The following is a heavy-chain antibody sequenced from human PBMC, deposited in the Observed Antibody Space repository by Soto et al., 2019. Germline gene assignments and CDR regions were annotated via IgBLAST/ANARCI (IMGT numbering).Heavy chain of an antibody. Sequence: EVQLLESGGGLVQPGGSLRPSCAASGFTFSSYAMSWVRPAPGKGLGWVSAISGSGGSTYYADSVKGRFTISRDNSKNTLYLQMNSLRAEDTAVYYCALNDYYDSSGYYYDYWGQGTLVTVSS. V-gene: IGHV3-23*01. CDR3: ALNDYYDSSGYYYDY. CDR1: GFTFSSYA. D-gene: IGHD3-22*01. J-gene: IGHJ4*02. CDR2: ISGSGGST.